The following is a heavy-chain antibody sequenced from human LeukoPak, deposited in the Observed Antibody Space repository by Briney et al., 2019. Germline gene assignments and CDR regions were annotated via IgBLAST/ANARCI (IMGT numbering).Heavy chain of an antibody. D-gene: IGHD5-24*01. CDR2: IISSSSYI. CDR1: GFTFSSYS. CDR3: ARDSERWLQSGPGGY. V-gene: IGHV3-21*01. Sequence: PGGSLRLSCAASGFTFSSYSMNWVRQAPGKGLEWVSSIISSSSYIYYADSVKGRFTISRENAKNSLYLQLNSLRAEDTAVYYCARDSERWLQSGPGGYWGQGTLVTVSS. J-gene: IGHJ4*02.